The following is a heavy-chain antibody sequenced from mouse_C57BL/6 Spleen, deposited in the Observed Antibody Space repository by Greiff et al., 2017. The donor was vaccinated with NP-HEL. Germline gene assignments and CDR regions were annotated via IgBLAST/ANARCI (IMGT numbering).Heavy chain of an antibody. CDR1: GFTFSDYG. V-gene: IGHV5-17*01. CDR3: ASPIYYGSSSVAWFAY. D-gene: IGHD1-1*01. J-gene: IGHJ3*01. Sequence: EVQLVESGGGLVKPGGSLKLSCAASGFTFSDYGMHWVRQAPAKGLEWVAYISSGSSIIYYADTVKGRFTISRDNAQNNLFLQMNSLRSEDTAMYYCASPIYYGSSSVAWFAYWGQGTLFTVSA. CDR2: ISSGSSII.